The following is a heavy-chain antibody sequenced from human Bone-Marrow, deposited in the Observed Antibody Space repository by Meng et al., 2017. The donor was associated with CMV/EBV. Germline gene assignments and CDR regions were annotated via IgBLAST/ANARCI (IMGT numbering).Heavy chain of an antibody. V-gene: IGHV3-30*03. Sequence: GGSLRLSCAASGFTFSSYSMNWVRQAPGKGLEWVAVISYDGSNKYYADSVKGRFTISRDNSKNTLYLQMNSLRAEDTAVYYCARGGGYCSSTSCYSHYYYGMDVWGQGTTVTVSS. CDR2: ISYDGSNK. J-gene: IGHJ6*02. D-gene: IGHD2-2*01. CDR1: GFTFSSYS. CDR3: ARGGGYCSSTSCYSHYYYGMDV.